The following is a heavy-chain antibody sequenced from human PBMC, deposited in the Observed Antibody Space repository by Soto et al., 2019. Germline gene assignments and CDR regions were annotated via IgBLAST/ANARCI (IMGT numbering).Heavy chain of an antibody. D-gene: IGHD3-10*01. CDR2: IYYSGST. CDR1: GGSISSGGYY. CDR3: ARVPENPSLLGSQLLVWFDP. Sequence: SETLSLTCTVSGGSISSGGYYWSWIRQHPGKGLEWIGYIYYSGSTYYNPSLKSRVTISVDTSKNQFSLKLSSVTAADTAVYYCARVPENPSLLGSQLLVWFDPWGQGTLVTVSS. V-gene: IGHV4-31*03. J-gene: IGHJ5*02.